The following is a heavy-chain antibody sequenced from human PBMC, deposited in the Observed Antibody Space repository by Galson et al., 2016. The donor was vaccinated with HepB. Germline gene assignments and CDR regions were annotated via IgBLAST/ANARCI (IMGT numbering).Heavy chain of an antibody. CDR1: GFSLTTTGVA. J-gene: IGHJ6*02. CDR2: VFWDNDK. D-gene: IGHD1-1*01. V-gene: IGHV2-5*02. Sequence: PALVKPTQTLTLTCTYSGFSLTTTGVAVSWIRQPPGAALEWVGLVFWDNDKKYSQSLKTRITVSKDTSKNQVVLTMTNVGPADTATYFCARSSPDHNFAMDVWGQGLAVTV. CDR3: ARSSPDHNFAMDV.